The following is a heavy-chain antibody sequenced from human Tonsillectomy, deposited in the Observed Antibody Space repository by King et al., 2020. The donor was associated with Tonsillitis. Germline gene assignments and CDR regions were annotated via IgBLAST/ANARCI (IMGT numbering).Heavy chain of an antibody. Sequence: VQLQQWGAGLLKPSETLSLTCAVYGGSFSGYYWSWIRQPPGKGLEWIGEINHSGSTNYNPSLKSRVTISVDTSKNPISLKLSSVTAADTAVYYCARRNYDFWSGYPPDPWGQGPLVTVSS. D-gene: IGHD3-3*01. CDR1: GGSFSGYY. V-gene: IGHV4-34*01. J-gene: IGHJ5*02. CDR2: INHSGST. CDR3: ARRNYDFWSGYPPDP.